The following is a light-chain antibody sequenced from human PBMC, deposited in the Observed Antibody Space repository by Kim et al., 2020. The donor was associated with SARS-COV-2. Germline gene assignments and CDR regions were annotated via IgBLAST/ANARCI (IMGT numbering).Light chain of an antibody. CDR3: SSYTSMSTPFV. CDR1: SSDVGPYNY. J-gene: IGLJ1*01. V-gene: IGLV2-14*03. CDR2: DVT. Sequence: QSALNQPASVSGSPGQSITISCTGTSSDVGPYNYVSWYQQHPGKAPKLMIYDVTNRPSGVSNRFSGSKSGNTASLTISGLQAEDEADYYCSSYTSMSTPFVFGTGTKVTVL.